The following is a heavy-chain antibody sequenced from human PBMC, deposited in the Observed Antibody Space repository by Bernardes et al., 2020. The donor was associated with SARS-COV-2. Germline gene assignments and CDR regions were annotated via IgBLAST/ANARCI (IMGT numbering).Heavy chain of an antibody. CDR2: ISSSSGYI. J-gene: IGHJ4*02. Sequence: GGSLRLSCAASGFTFSTYSMSWVRQAPGKGLEWVSSISSSSGYIYYADSVKGRFTISRDHGKNSLYLQMNSLRAEDTAVYYCARSQDSDAWFRDGFDYWGQGTLVIVSS. V-gene: IGHV3-21*01. CDR3: ARSQDSDAWFRDGFDY. CDR1: GFTFSTYS. D-gene: IGHD3-10*01.